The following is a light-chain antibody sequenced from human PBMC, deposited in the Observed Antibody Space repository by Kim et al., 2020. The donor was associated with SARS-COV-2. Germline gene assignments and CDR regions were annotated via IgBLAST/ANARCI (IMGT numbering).Light chain of an antibody. V-gene: IGLV3-1*01. CDR1: KLGDKY. J-gene: IGLJ2*01. CDR2: QDR. CDR3: QAWDSSTAHVV. Sequence: SYELTQPPSMSVSPGQTASITCSGDKLGDKYASWYQQRPGQSPVLVIYQDRKRPSGIPERFSGSNSGNAATLTISGTQAMDEADYYCQAWDSSTAHVVFGGGTKLTVL.